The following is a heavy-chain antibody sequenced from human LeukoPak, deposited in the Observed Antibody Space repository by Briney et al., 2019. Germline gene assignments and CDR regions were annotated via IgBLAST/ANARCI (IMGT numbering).Heavy chain of an antibody. J-gene: IGHJ4*02. CDR2: INWNGGST. CDR3: ARIGYDWNLFDY. Sequence: GGSLRLSCAASGFTFDDYGLTWVRQAPGKGLEWVSDINWNGGSTAYADSVKGRFTISRDNAKNSLYLQMDSLRAEDKALYYCARIGYDWNLFDYWGQGTLVTVSS. CDR1: GFTFDDYG. D-gene: IGHD1-20*01. V-gene: IGHV3-20*04.